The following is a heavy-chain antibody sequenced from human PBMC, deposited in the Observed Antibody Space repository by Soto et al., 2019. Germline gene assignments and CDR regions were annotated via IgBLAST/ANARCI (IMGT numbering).Heavy chain of an antibody. D-gene: IGHD6-13*01. CDR3: ARIDPLGYSSSWAQDY. J-gene: IGHJ4*02. V-gene: IGHV1-18*04. CDR1: GYTFTSYG. Sequence: ASVKVSCKASGYTFTSYGISWVRQAPGQGLEWMGWISAYNGNTNYAQKLQGRVTMTTDTSTSTAYMELRSLRSDDTAVYYCARIDPLGYSSSWAQDYWGQGTQVTVSS. CDR2: ISAYNGNT.